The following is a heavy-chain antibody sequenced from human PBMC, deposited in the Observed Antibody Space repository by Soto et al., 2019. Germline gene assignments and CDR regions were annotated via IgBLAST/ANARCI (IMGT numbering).Heavy chain of an antibody. J-gene: IGHJ3*02. Sequence: PGGSLRLSCAASGFTFSSYAMSLVRQAPGKGLEWVSAISGSGGSTYYADSVKGRFTISRDNSKNTLYLQMNSLRAEDTAVYYCAKDLQLTMDRSAFDIWGQGTMVTVSS. CDR1: GFTFSSYA. CDR2: ISGSGGST. CDR3: AKDLQLTMDRSAFDI. V-gene: IGHV3-23*01. D-gene: IGHD3-10*01.